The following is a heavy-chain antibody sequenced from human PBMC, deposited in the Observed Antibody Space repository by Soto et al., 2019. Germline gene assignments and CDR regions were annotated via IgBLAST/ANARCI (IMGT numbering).Heavy chain of an antibody. CDR3: AKDYSSVWSRGIDF. J-gene: IGHJ4*02. D-gene: IGHD4-4*01. V-gene: IGHV3-23*01. Sequence: EVQLLESGGGLVQPGGSLRLSCAATGFTFRNYAMTWVRRAAGKGLEWVSAIGDAGVRTNYADSVRGRFTVSRDNSKNTLYLQMNALRVEDTAVYYCAKDYSSVWSRGIDFWGQGILVTVYS. CDR2: IGDAGVRT. CDR1: GFTFRNYA.